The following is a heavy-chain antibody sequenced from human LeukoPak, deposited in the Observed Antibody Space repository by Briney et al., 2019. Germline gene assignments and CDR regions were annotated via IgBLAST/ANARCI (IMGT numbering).Heavy chain of an antibody. CDR3: ARDRIVGAKPDY. Sequence: PGGSLRLSCAASGFTFSSYSMNWVRQAPGKGLGWVSSISSSSSYIYYADSVKGRFTISRDNAKNSLYLQMNSLRAEDTAVYYCARDRIVGAKPDYWGQGTLVTVSS. CDR2: ISSSSSYI. J-gene: IGHJ4*02. V-gene: IGHV3-21*01. D-gene: IGHD1-26*01. CDR1: GFTFSSYS.